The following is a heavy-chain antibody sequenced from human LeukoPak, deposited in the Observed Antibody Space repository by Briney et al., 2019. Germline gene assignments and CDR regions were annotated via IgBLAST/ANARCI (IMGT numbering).Heavy chain of an antibody. J-gene: IGHJ4*02. Sequence: PGGSLRLSCAASGFAFSSYAMNWVRQAPGKGLEWVSAISDSGTSTNYADSVKGRFTTSRDNSHNTMFLQMNSLRAEDTAVYYCAKNGPRGYFDSNGPDFDYWGQGTLVTVSS. V-gene: IGHV3-23*01. CDR2: ISDSGTST. CDR1: GFAFSSYA. D-gene: IGHD3-22*01. CDR3: AKNGPRGYFDSNGPDFDY.